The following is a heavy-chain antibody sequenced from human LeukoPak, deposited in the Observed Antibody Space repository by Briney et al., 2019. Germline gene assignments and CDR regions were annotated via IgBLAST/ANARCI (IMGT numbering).Heavy chain of an antibody. CDR1: GFTFRSYT. Sequence: GGSLRLSCAASGFTFRSYTMAWVRQAPGKGLEWVASISSTSAYIYYQNSVKGRFTASRDNSKNTLYLQMNSLRAEDTAMYYCAKHREVGATHFDYWGQGTLVTVSS. V-gene: IGHV3-21*01. CDR3: AKHREVGATHFDY. CDR2: ISSTSAYI. D-gene: IGHD1-26*01. J-gene: IGHJ4*02.